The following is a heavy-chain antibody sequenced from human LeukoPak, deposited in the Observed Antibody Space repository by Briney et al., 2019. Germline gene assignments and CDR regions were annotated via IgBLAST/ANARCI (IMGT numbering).Heavy chain of an antibody. CDR2: IYPGDSDI. Sequence: GESLKISCKGSGYSFTSYWIGWVRQMPGKGLEWMGIIYPGDSDIRYSPSFQGQVTISADKSISTAYLQWSSLKASDTAMYYCARPNYYDSSGYQHDAFDIWGQGTMVTVSS. D-gene: IGHD3-22*01. CDR1: GYSFTSYW. V-gene: IGHV5-51*01. J-gene: IGHJ3*02. CDR3: ARPNYYDSSGYQHDAFDI.